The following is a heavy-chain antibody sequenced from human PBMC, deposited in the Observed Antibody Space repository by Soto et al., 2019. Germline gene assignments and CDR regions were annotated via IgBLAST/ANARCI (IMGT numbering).Heavy chain of an antibody. CDR3: ARLYYDYV. V-gene: IGHV3-48*02. J-gene: IGHJ6*02. Sequence: QPGGSLRLSCAGSGFTFGTYSMNWVRQASGQGLEWIAYISYDSDTIQYADSVKGRFTISRDNAKNSLYLQMNSRRDEDTAVYYCARLYYDYVWGQGTTVTVSS. CDR1: GFTFGTYS. D-gene: IGHD3-3*01. CDR2: ISYDSDTI.